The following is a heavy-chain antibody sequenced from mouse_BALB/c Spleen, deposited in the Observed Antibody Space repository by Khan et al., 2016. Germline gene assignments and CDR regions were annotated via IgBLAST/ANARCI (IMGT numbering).Heavy chain of an antibody. CDR2: ISSGSSTI. V-gene: IGHV5-17*02. CDR3: AIERFDY. J-gene: IGHJ2*01. CDR1: GCTFSSFG. Sequence: EVELVESGGGLVQPGGSRKLSCAASGCTFSSFGIHWVRQDPEKGMEWVAYISSGSSTIYYADTVKGRFTISRDNPKNTLFLQMTSLRTGYTAMYYCAIERFDYWCQGTTLTVSS.